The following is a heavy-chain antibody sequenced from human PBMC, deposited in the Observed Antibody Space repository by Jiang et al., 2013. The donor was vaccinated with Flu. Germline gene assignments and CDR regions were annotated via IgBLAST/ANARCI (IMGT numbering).Heavy chain of an antibody. CDR2: MNPNSGNT. D-gene: IGHD3-3*01. J-gene: IGHJ6*02. V-gene: IGHV1-8*01. CDR3: ARAPRYSYYDFWSGPSGMDV. CDR1: GYTFTSYD. Sequence: GAEVKKPGASVKVSCKASGYTFTSYDINWVRQATGQGLEWMGWMNPNSGNTGYAQKFQGRVTMTRNTSISTAYMELSSLRSEDTAVYYCARAPRYSYYDFWSGPSGMDVWGQGTTVTVSS.